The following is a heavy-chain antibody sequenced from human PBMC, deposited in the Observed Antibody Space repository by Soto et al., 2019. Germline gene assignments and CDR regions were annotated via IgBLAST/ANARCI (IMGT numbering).Heavy chain of an antibody. CDR3: ARVELGQFDY. CDR2: INWNGGST. D-gene: IGHD7-27*01. Sequence: GGSLRLSCAASGFTFDDYGMSWVRQAPGKGLEWVSGINWNGGSTGYADSVKGRFTISRHNSKNTLYLQMNSLRAEDTAVYYCARVELGQFDYWGQGTLVTVSS. J-gene: IGHJ4*02. CDR1: GFTFDDYG. V-gene: IGHV3-20*04.